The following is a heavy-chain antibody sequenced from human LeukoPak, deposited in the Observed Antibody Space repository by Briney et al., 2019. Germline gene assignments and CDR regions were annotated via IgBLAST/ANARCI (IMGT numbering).Heavy chain of an antibody. D-gene: IGHD6-13*01. CDR1: GGSISTYY. CDR3: ARGAAATY. J-gene: IGHJ4*02. CDR2: IHYSGSS. Sequence: PSETLSLTCAVSGGSISTYYWSWIRQPSGKGLEWIGYIHYSGSSNYNPSLKSRVTISLDTSKNQFSLKLSSVTAADTAVYYCARGAAATYWGQGTLVTVSS. V-gene: IGHV4-59*01.